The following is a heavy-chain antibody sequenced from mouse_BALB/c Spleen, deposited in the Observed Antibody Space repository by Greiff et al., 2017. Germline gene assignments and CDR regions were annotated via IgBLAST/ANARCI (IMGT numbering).Heavy chain of an antibody. V-gene: IGHV5-12-2*01. CDR3: ARRVVATDYAMDY. Sequence: EVKVVESGGGLVQPGGSLKLSCAASGFTFSSYTMSWVRQTPEKRLEWVAYISNGGGSTYYPDTVKGRFTISRDNAKNTLYLQMSSLKSEDTAMYYCARRVVATDYAMDYWGQGTSVTVSS. J-gene: IGHJ4*01. CDR2: ISNGGGST. D-gene: IGHD1-1*01. CDR1: GFTFSSYT.